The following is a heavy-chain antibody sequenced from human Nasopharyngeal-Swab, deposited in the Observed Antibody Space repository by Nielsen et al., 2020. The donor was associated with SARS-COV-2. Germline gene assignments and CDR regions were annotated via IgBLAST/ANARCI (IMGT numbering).Heavy chain of an antibody. D-gene: IGHD3-22*01. V-gene: IGHV3-48*04. Sequence: VRQAPGKGLEWVSYISGSSSSMFYADSVRSRFTISRDNAKNSLYLQMNSLRAEDTAVYYCSRANYYDDYWGQGTLVTVSS. CDR2: ISGSSSSM. J-gene: IGHJ4*02. CDR3: SRANYYDDY.